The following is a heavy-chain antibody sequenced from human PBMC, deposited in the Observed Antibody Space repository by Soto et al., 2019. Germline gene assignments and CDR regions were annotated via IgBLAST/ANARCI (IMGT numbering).Heavy chain of an antibody. J-gene: IGHJ4*02. CDR3: TRDHSPGYSYGYSDY. CDR1: GFTFSDAW. V-gene: IGHV3-15*01. D-gene: IGHD5-18*01. CDR2: IKRKTDGGTT. Sequence: GGSLRLSCAASGFTFSDAWMSWVRQAPGKGLEWVGRIKRKTDGGTTDYAESVKGRFTISRDDSKSTAYLQMNSLKTEDTAVYYCTRDHSPGYSYGYSDYWGQGTLVTVSS.